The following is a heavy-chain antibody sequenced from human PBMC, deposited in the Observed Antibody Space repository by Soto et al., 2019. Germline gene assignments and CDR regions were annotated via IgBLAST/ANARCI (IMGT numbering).Heavy chain of an antibody. V-gene: IGHV3-49*03. CDR2: IRSKAYGGTT. Sequence: PGGSLRLSCTASGFTFGDYAMSWFRQAPGKGLEWVGFIRSKAYGGTTEYAASVKGRFTISRDDSKSIAYLQMNSLKTEDTAVYYCTREMAPYCGGDCYSDYWGQGTLVTVSS. J-gene: IGHJ4*02. CDR1: GFTFGDYA. CDR3: TREMAPYCGGDCYSDY. D-gene: IGHD2-21*02.